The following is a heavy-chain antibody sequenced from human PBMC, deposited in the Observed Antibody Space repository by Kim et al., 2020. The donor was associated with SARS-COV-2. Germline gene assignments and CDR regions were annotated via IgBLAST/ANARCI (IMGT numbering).Heavy chain of an antibody. Sequence: GGSLRLSCAASGFTFNDSPMHWVRQASGQGLEWAGRSRSKDNRYGTAYAASVKGRFTISSDDSKNKAYLQMNILKTENTAVYYCTRTPGTTLVFWDAFV. CDR2: SRSKDNRYGT. D-gene: IGHD1-1*01. J-gene: IGHJ3*02. CDR1: GFTFNDSP. CDR3: TRTPGTTLVFWDAFV. V-gene: IGHV3-73*01.